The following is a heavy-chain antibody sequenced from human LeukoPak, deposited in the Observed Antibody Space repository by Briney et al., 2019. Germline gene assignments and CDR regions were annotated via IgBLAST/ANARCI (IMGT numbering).Heavy chain of an antibody. D-gene: IGHD6-13*01. CDR1: GGSISSGDYY. CDR3: ARVASSHDFDY. V-gene: IGHV4-30-4*08. J-gene: IGHJ4*02. CDR2: IYYSGST. Sequence: PSQTLSLTCTVSGGSISSGDYYWSWIRQPPGKGLEWIGYIYYSGSTNYNPSLKSRVTISVDTSKNQFSLKLSSVTAADTAVYYCARVASSHDFDYWGQGTLVTVSS.